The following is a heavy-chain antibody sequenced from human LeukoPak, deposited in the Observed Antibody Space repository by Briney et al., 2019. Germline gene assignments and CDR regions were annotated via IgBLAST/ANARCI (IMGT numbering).Heavy chain of an antibody. D-gene: IGHD3-10*01. Sequence: SVKVSCKASGYTFTTYNINWVRQAPGQGLEWMGGIIPIFGTANYAQKFRGRVTITADKSTSTAYMELSSLRSEDTAVYYCARDGRGVRGFDYWGQGTLVTVSS. CDR3: ARDGRGVRGFDY. CDR2: IIPIFGTA. J-gene: IGHJ4*02. V-gene: IGHV1-69*06. CDR1: GYTFTTYN.